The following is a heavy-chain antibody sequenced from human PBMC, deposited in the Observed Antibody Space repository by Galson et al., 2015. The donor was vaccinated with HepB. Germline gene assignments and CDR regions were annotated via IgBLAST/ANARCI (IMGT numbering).Heavy chain of an antibody. CDR1: GFTFSSYA. D-gene: IGHD3-10*01. J-gene: IGHJ4*02. Sequence: SLRLSCAASGFTFSSYAMSWVRQAPGKGLEWVSAISGSGGSTYYADSVKGRFTISRDNSKNTLYLQMNSLRAEDTAVYYCAKDGARGELPYYFDYWGQGTLVTVSS. CDR3: AKDGARGELPYYFDY. CDR2: ISGSGGST. V-gene: IGHV3-23*01.